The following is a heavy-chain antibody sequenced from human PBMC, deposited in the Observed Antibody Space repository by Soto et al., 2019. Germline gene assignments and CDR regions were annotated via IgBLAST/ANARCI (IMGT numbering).Heavy chain of an antibody. Sequence: AVKVSRPSSGGRFRRYGISWLLQAPGQGIEWMGGIIPIFGTANYAQRFQGRVTITADKSTSTAYMELSSLRSEDTAVYYCARQRGYSRRWFGYNYDGKEVLGQGTT. V-gene: IGHV1-69*06. CDR2: IIPIFGTA. CDR3: ARQRGYSRRWFGYNYDGKEV. CDR1: GGRFRRYG. J-gene: IGHJ6*01. D-gene: IGHD6-13*01.